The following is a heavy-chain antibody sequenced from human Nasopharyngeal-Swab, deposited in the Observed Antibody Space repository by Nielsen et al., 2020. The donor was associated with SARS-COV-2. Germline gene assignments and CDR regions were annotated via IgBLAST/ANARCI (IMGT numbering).Heavy chain of an antibody. D-gene: IGHD6-19*01. Sequence: GESLKISCAASGFNFNNYGMSWVRQAPGKGLEWVANIKQDGSERHYLESVRGRFTISRDNAKNSVFLQMNNLRAEDTAVYYCTKDHVRGWQLDSWGQGTLVTVSS. J-gene: IGHJ4*02. CDR2: IKQDGSER. CDR1: GFNFNNYG. V-gene: IGHV3-7*03. CDR3: TKDHVRGWQLDS.